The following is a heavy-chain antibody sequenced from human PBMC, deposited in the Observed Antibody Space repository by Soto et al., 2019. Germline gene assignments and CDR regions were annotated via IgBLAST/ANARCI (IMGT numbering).Heavy chain of an antibody. V-gene: IGHV1-3*01. J-gene: IGHJ4*02. Sequence: ASVKGACKTSGYTYTIDGSSWVRQATGQGLEWMGWINAGNGNTKYSQKFQGRVTITRDTSASTAYMELSSLRSEDTAVYYCARDLGGWPDYWGQGTLVTVSS. D-gene: IGHD2-15*01. CDR2: INAGNGNT. CDR3: ARDLGGWPDY. CDR1: GYTYTIDG.